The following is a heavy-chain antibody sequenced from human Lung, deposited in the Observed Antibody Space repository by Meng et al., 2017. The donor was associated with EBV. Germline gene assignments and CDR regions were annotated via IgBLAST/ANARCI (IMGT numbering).Heavy chain of an antibody. CDR2: IQTSGNT. CDR3: ARLVITMILGTPIWSFDL. J-gene: IGHJ2*01. Sequence: QVQRNQWGAGLLKPSETLSLTCTVSGVSFNNYYWSWIRQPAGKGLEWIGHIQTSGNTNYNPSLKSRITMSMDTSKNHFSLNLSSVTAADTAVYYCARLVITMILGTPIWSFDLWGRGTLVTVSS. D-gene: IGHD3-22*01. V-gene: IGHV4-59*10. CDR1: GVSFNNYY.